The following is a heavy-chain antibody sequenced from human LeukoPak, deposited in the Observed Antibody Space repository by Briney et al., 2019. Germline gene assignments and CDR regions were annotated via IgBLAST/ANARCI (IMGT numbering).Heavy chain of an antibody. CDR1: GGTFSSYA. CDR2: IIPIFGTA. Sequence: SVKVSCMASGGTFSSYAISWVRQAPGQGLEWMGGIIPIFGTANYAQKFQGRVTITADESTSTAYMELSSLRSEDTAVYYCAGVGYSSSFPGLGDYYYYYGMDVWGKGTTVTVSS. CDR3: AGVGYSSSFPGLGDYYYYYGMDV. J-gene: IGHJ6*04. D-gene: IGHD6-19*01. V-gene: IGHV1-69*01.